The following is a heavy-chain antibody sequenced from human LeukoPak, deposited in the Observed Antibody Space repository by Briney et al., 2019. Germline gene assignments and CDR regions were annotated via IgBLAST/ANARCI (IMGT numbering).Heavy chain of an antibody. CDR1: GGSISRYY. CDR2: IYYTGST. J-gene: IGHJ5*02. CDR3: ARHGPYLGRLGWFDP. Sequence: SETLSLTCTVCGGSISRYYWSWIRPPPGKGLEWIGYIYYTGSTNYNPSLKSRVTISVDTSKNQFSLNLSSVIAADTAVYYCARHGPYLGRLGWFDPWGQGTLVTVSS. D-gene: IGHD1-26*01. V-gene: IGHV4-59*08.